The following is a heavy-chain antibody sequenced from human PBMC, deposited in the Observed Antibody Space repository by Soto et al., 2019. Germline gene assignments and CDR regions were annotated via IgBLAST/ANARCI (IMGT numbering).Heavy chain of an antibody. Sequence: EVQLVESGGGSVQPGGSLRLSCAASGFTFSNYGINWVRQAPGKGLEWISYISSSSGTIYSADSVKGRFTISRDNAKNSLDLQMNSRRDEDTALYYCAREYTGNSHDGFDIWGQGTMVTVSS. V-gene: IGHV3-48*02. D-gene: IGHD1-7*01. CDR2: ISSSSGTI. CDR3: AREYTGNSHDGFDI. CDR1: GFTFSNYG. J-gene: IGHJ3*02.